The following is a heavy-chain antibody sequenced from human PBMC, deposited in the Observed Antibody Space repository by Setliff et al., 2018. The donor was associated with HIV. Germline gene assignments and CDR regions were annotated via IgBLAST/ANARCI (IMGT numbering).Heavy chain of an antibody. CDR2: ISVKNGNT. CDR1: GYTFISYG. CDR3: ARIVALNGYPSDY. D-gene: IGHD2-8*01. J-gene: IGHJ4*02. Sequence: ASVKVSCKASGYTFISYGVSWVRQAPGQGLEWMGWISVKNGNTNYAQKFQGRVTVTTDTSTSTAYMELRSLGSDDTAVYYCARIVALNGYPSDYWGQGTLVTVSS. V-gene: IGHV1-18*01.